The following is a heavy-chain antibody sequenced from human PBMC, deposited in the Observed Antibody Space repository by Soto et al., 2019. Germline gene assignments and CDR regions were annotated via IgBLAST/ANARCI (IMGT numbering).Heavy chain of an antibody. CDR2: IFYSGST. V-gene: IGHV4-39*01. Sequence: SETLSLTCTVSGGSVRSSNSYWGWVRQPPEKGLEWIGNIFYSGSTHYNPSLKSRVTTSIDTSKNQLSLKVTSMTAADTAVYYCARRSYGSGVDFWGQGTLVTVSS. D-gene: IGHD3-10*01. J-gene: IGHJ4*02. CDR3: ARRSYGSGVDF. CDR1: GGSVRSSNSY.